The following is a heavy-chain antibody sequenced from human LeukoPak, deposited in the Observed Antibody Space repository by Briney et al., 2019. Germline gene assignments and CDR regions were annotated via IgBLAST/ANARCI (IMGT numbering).Heavy chain of an antibody. D-gene: IGHD5-18*01. Sequence: HAGGSLRLSWAASGFTFSSYGMHWVRQARGKGLEWVACIRYDGTNKYYADSVKGRFTISIDNSKNTLYLQMNSLRPEDAAVYYCARGGYHAYYLDYWGQGSLVTVSS. J-gene: IGHJ4*02. CDR3: ARGGYHAYYLDY. CDR1: GFTFSSYG. V-gene: IGHV3-30*02. CDR2: IRYDGTNK.